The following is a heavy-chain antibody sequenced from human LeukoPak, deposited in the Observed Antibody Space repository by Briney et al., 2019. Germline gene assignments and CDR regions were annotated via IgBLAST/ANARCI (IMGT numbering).Heavy chain of an antibody. CDR3: ARDREDSYGYVRFDY. Sequence: GGSLRLSCAVSGFTFSSYDVKWVRQAPGKGLEWVSYISSSGSTIYYADSVKGRFTISRDNAKNSLYLQMNSLRAEDTAVYYCARDREDSYGYVRFDYWGQGTLVTVSS. J-gene: IGHJ4*02. V-gene: IGHV3-48*03. CDR2: ISSSGSTI. CDR1: GFTFSSYD. D-gene: IGHD5-18*01.